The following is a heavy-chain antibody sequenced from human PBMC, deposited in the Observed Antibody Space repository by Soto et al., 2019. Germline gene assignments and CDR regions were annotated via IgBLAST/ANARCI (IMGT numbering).Heavy chain of an antibody. V-gene: IGHV4-59*08. CDR1: GGYISGYY. D-gene: IGHD3-22*01. CDR3: ETVPVYDSSGVDY. J-gene: IGHJ4*02. Sequence: SVTLSLTCTVAGGYISGYYCTWIRQPPGKGLEWIGYIYYSGSTNYNPSLKSRVTISVDTSKNQFSLKLSSVTAADTAVYYCETVPVYDSSGVDYWGQGTLVTVSS. CDR2: IYYSGST.